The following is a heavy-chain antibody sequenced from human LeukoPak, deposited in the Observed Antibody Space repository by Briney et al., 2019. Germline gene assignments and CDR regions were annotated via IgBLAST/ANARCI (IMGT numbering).Heavy chain of an antibody. Sequence: GGSLRLSCAASGFTFSDYYISWIRQAPGKGLEWVSHISSSGSTIYYADSVKGRFTISRDNAKNSLYLQMNSLRAEDTAVYYCARDSRSGSYRRRHYYYYYGMDVWGQGTTVTVSS. V-gene: IGHV3-11*01. D-gene: IGHD3-10*01. CDR3: ARDSRSGSYRRRHYYYYYGMDV. CDR1: GFTFSDYY. J-gene: IGHJ6*02. CDR2: ISSSGSTI.